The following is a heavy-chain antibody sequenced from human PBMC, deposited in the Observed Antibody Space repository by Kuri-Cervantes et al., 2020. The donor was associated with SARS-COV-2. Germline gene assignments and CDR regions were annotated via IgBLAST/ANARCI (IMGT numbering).Heavy chain of an antibody. D-gene: IGHD3-10*01. CDR3: ARTTYGSGSYWDDAFDI. J-gene: IGHJ3*02. V-gene: IGHV3-7*01. CDR2: IKQDGSEK. Sequence: GGSLRLSCAASGFAFSSYWMSWVRQAPGKGLEWVANIKQDGSEKYYVDSAKGRFTISRDNAKNSLYLQMNSLRAEDTAVYYCARTTYGSGSYWDDAFDIWGQGTMVTVSS. CDR1: GFAFSSYW.